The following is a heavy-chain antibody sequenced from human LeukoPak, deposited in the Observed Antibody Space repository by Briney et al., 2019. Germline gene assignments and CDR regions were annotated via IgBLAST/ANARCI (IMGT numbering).Heavy chain of an antibody. CDR3: VSSNSFEYYFDY. V-gene: IGHV1-18*01. CDR1: GYTFTNYG. CDR2: ISPNNGDT. J-gene: IGHJ4*02. D-gene: IGHD3-16*01. Sequence: GASVKVSCKASGYTFTNYGITWVRQAPGQGLEWMGWISPNNGDTNYAQKFQGRVTMTTDTSTSTAYMEVRTLRSDDTAMYYCVSSNSFEYYFDYWGQGTLVTVSS.